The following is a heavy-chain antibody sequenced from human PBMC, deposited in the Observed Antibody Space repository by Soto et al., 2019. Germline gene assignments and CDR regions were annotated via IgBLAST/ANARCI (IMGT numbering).Heavy chain of an antibody. CDR2: AYHSGST. Sequence: QVQLQESGPGLVKSSETLSLTCTVSGVYISNYYWAWIRQPPGKGLEWIGHAYHSGSTSYSPSLKSRVTMSVDTSKNQFSLRLNSVTAADSAVYYCARVGPADSSGYYEDYWGQGTLVTVSS. V-gene: IGHV4-59*01. CDR3: ARVGPADSSGYYEDY. J-gene: IGHJ4*02. D-gene: IGHD3-22*01. CDR1: GVYISNYY.